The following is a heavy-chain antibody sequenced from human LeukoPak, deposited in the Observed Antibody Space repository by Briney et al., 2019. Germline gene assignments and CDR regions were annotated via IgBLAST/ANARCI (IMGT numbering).Heavy chain of an antibody. CDR1: AFTFTSYG. CDR2: IRYDGSKQ. J-gene: IGHJ4*02. Sequence: PGGSLRLTCAVSAFTFTSYGMHWVRQAPGKGLEWVAFIRYDGSKQYYIDSVKGRFTVSRDNSNNTLYLQMNNLRAEDTAVYYCAKALWTKQNAPGYFDYWGQGTLVTVSS. D-gene: IGHD1-1*01. V-gene: IGHV3-30*02. CDR3: AKALWTKQNAPGYFDY.